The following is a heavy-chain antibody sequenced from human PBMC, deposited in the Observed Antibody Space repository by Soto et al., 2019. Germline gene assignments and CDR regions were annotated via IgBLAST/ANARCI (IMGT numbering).Heavy chain of an antibody. CDR3: ARFPYGGGDWFDP. V-gene: IGHV4-31*03. J-gene: IGHJ5*02. D-gene: IGHD3-10*01. CDR2: IYYSGST. CDR1: GGSISSGAYY. Sequence: SETLSLTCTVSGGSISSGAYYWSWIRQHPGKGLEWIGYIYYSGSTYYNPSLTSRVTISIDTSKNQFSLKLSSVTAADTAVYYCARFPYGGGDWFDPCGQGTLVTVSS.